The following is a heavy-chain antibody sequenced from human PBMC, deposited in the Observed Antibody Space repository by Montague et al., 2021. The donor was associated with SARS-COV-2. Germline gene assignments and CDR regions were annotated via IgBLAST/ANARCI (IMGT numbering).Heavy chain of an antibody. CDR2: VFLSGNI. CDR3: ARAQNICFIANCVNYFDL. D-gene: IGHD2-15*01. V-gene: IGHV4-59*13. CDR1: GGSFSTYY. J-gene: IGHJ4*02. Sequence: SETLSLTCTVSGGSFSTYYWTWIRQPPNKGLEWIGNVFLSGNINRNPSLKSRVSMSVDTSKNQFFLVLNSVTPADTAVYYCARAQNICFIANCVNYFDLWGLGALVTVSS.